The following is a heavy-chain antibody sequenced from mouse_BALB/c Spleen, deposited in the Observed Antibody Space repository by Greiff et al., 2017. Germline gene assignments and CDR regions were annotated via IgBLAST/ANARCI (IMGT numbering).Heavy chain of an antibody. CDR2: IWAGGST. V-gene: IGHV2-9*02. CDR3: ARDEDYGNYAAMDY. D-gene: IGHD2-1*01. CDR1: GFSLTSYG. Sequence: VQLQESGPGLVAPSQSLSITCTVSGFSLTSYGVHWVRQPPGKGLEWLGVIWAGGSTNYNSALMSRLSISKDNSKSQVFLKMNSLQTDDTAMYFCARDEDYGNYAAMDYWGQGTSVTVCS. J-gene: IGHJ4*01.